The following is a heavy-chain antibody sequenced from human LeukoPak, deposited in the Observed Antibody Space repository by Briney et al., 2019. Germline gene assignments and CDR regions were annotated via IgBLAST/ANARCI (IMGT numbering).Heavy chain of an antibody. V-gene: IGHV4-34*01. J-gene: IGHJ4*02. D-gene: IGHD2-2*01. CDR2: INHSGST. Sequence: SETLSLTCAVYGGSFSGYYWSWIRQPPGKGLEWIGEINHSGSTNYNPSLQRRVTISVDTSKNQFSLKVTSMTAADTALYYCASRAISVASQNLDSWGQGTRVTASP. CDR1: GGSFSGYY. CDR3: ASRAISVASQNLDS.